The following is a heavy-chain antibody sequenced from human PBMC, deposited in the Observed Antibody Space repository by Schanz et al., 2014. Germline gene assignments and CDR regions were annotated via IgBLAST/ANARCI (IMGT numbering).Heavy chain of an antibody. CDR2: ISNGGGYI. CDR1: GFTFSTYT. J-gene: IGHJ4*02. V-gene: IGHV3-21*02. Sequence: DVQLVESGGGLVKPGGSLRLSCAASGFTFSTYTMNWVRQAPGKGLEWVSSISNGGGYIYYADSVKGRFTISRDNAKSSLFLQMNSLRAEDTAVYYCARDYVGFDYWGQGTLVTVSS. D-gene: IGHD1-26*01. CDR3: ARDYVGFDY.